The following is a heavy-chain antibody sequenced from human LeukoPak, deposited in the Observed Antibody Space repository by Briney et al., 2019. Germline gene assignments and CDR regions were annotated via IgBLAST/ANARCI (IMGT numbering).Heavy chain of an antibody. Sequence: GGSLRLSCAASGFTFDDYTMHWVRQAPGKGLDWVSLISWDGGRKHYADSVKGRFTISRDNSKNSLYLQMNSLRSEDTALYYCAKDVGAAADPYHFDYWGQGTLVTVSS. J-gene: IGHJ4*02. D-gene: IGHD6-13*01. CDR1: GFTFDDYT. CDR2: ISWDGGRK. CDR3: AKDVGAAADPYHFDY. V-gene: IGHV3-43*01.